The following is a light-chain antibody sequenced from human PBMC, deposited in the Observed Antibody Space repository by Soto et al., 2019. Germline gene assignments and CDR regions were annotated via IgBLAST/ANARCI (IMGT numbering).Light chain of an antibody. CDR3: QQYGRSPPEA. V-gene: IGKV3-20*01. CDR1: QSVSNSY. Sequence: EIVLTQSPGTLSLSPGERATLSCRTSQSVSNSYLAWYQQKPGQAPRLLIYGASSRATGIPDRFSGSGSGTDFTLTISRLEPEDFAVYYCQQYGRSPPEAFGQGTKVEIK. CDR2: GAS. J-gene: IGKJ1*01.